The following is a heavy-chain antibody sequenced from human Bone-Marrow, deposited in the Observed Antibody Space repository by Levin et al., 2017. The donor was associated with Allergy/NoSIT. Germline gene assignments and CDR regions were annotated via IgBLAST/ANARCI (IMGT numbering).Heavy chain of an antibody. J-gene: IGHJ4*02. CDR3: AKDLNYSIDY. CDR2: IWSAGNTA. Sequence: PGGSLRLSCAASGFTFSTYAMHWVRQAPGEGLEWVAIIWSAGNTAYNADSVKGRFTISRDNSKNTLYLEMNSLTAEDTAVYYCAKDLNYSIDYWGQGTLVTVSS. D-gene: IGHD2-21*01. CDR1: GFTFSTYA. V-gene: IGHV3-33*06.